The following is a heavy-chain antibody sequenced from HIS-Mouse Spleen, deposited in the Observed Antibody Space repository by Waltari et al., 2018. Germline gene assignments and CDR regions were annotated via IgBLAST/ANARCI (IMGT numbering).Heavy chain of an antibody. CDR2: IYYSGST. V-gene: IGHV4-39*07. CDR1: GGSISSSSYY. Sequence: QLQLQESGPGLVKPSETLSLTCTVSGGSISSSSYYWGWIRQPPGTGLEWIGSIYYSGSTDYNPSLKSRVTISVDTSKNQFSLKLSSVTAADTAVYYCAREIPYSSSWYDWYFDLWGLGTLVTVSS. J-gene: IGHJ2*01. CDR3: AREIPYSSSWYDWYFDL. D-gene: IGHD6-13*01.